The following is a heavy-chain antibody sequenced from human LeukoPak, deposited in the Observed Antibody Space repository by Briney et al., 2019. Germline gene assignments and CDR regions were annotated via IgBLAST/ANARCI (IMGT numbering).Heavy chain of an antibody. CDR1: GFTFSSYS. CDR3: ASPGYSGYDWEGYYFDY. D-gene: IGHD5-12*01. V-gene: IGHV3-21*01. J-gene: IGHJ4*02. Sequence: GGSLRLSCAASGFTFSSYSMNWVRQAPGKGLEWVSSTSSSSSYIYYADSVKGRFTISRDNAKNSLYLQMNSLRAEDTAVYYCASPGYSGYDWEGYYFDYWGQGTLVTVSS. CDR2: TSSSSSYI.